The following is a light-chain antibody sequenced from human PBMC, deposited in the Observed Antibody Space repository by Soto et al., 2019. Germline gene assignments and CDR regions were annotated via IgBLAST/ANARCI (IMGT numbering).Light chain of an antibody. CDR1: SSNIGAGYD. V-gene: IGLV1-40*01. Sequence: QAVVTQPPSVSGSPGQRGTISFTGSSSNIGAGYDVHWYQQLPGTAPKLLIYGNSSRPSGVPDRFSGSKSGTSASLAITGLQAEDEADYYCQSYDSSLSGWVFGGGTKVTVL. J-gene: IGLJ3*02. CDR3: QSYDSSLSGWV. CDR2: GNS.